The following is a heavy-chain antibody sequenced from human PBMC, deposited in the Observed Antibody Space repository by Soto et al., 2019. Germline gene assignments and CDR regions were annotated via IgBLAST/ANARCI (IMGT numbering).Heavy chain of an antibody. Sequence: SETLSLTYAVCCGPFSGYYWSWIRQPPGKGLERIGEINPSRSTNYNPSLQSRVTISVDTSKNQFSLKLSSVTAADTAVYYCAGGYCSSTSCYVVGFDPWGQGTLVTVSS. CDR1: CGPFSGYY. V-gene: IGHV4-34*01. J-gene: IGHJ5*02. CDR3: AGGYCSSTSCYVVGFDP. CDR2: INPSRST. D-gene: IGHD2-2*01.